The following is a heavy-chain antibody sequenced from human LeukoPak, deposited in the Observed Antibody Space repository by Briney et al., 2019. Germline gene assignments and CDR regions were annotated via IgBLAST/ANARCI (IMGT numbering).Heavy chain of an antibody. V-gene: IGHV4-34*01. CDR2: INHSGST. D-gene: IGHD3-10*01. CDR3: ARGGFLWFGESSFDY. CDR1: GGSFSGYY. Sequence: SETLSLTCAVYGGSFSGYYWSWIRQPPGKGLEWIGEINHSGSTNYNPSLKSRVTISVDTSKNQFSLKLSSVTAADTAVYYCARGGFLWFGESSFDYWGQGTLVTVSS. J-gene: IGHJ4*02.